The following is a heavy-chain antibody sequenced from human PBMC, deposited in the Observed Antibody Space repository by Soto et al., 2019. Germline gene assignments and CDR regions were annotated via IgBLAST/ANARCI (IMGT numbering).Heavy chain of an antibody. Sequence: GGSLRLSCAASGFTFSSYAMSWVRQAPGKGLEWVSAISGSGGSTYYADSVKGRFTISRDNSKNTLYLQMNSLRAEDTAVYYCAKDKVQPVVTPSRGALDYWGQGTLVTVSS. CDR1: GFTFSSYA. CDR2: ISGSGGST. CDR3: AKDKVQPVVTPSRGALDY. J-gene: IGHJ4*02. V-gene: IGHV3-23*01. D-gene: IGHD2-21*02.